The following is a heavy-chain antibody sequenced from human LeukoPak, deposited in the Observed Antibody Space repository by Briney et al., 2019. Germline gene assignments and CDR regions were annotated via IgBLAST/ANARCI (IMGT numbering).Heavy chain of an antibody. J-gene: IGHJ5*02. Sequence: PSQTLSLTCTVSGDSINSYYWNWIRQPPGKGLEWIGSISYSGNTNYNPSLKGRVTISLDTSKNQFSLKLSFVTAADTAVYYCARGAWFDPWGLGTLVTVSS. CDR3: ARGAWFDP. D-gene: IGHD3-16*01. CDR2: ISYSGNT. V-gene: IGHV4-59*08. CDR1: GDSINSYY.